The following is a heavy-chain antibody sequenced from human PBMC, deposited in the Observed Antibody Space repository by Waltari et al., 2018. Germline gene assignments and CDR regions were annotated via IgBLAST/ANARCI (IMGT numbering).Heavy chain of an antibody. Sequence: QLQLQESGPRLVRPSETLSLICRVSGVSITSNRHYWAWLRQSPGQGLEWIGNVSYSGTTYISPSLKSRVSVSRDTSKNQVSLILGSVTAADMAVYYCATYIGASGGTAAFDVWGQGTMVTVSS. V-gene: IGHV4-39*01. J-gene: IGHJ3*01. CDR3: ATYIGASGGTAAFDV. CDR1: GVSITSNRHY. CDR2: VSYSGTT. D-gene: IGHD5-12*01.